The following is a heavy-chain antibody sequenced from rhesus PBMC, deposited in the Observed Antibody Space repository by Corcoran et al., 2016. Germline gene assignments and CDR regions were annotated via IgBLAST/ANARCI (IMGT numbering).Heavy chain of an antibody. CDR3: AKKGGLYYFDY. J-gene: IGHJ4*01. D-gene: IGHD6-37*01. CDR1: GYSFTRSW. Sequence: EVQLVQSGAAVKRPGESLRISCKTSGYSFTRSWLSWGCHMPGKGLEWMGIIYPGDSDTKYNPSFQGHVTISADKSISTTYLQWSSLKASDTATYYCAKKGGLYYFDYWGQGVLVTVSS. V-gene: IGHV5-43*02. CDR2: IYPGDSDT.